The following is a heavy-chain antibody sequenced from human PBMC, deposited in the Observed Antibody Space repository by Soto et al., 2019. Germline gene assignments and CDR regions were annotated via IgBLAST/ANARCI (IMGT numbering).Heavy chain of an antibody. J-gene: IGHJ6*02. D-gene: IGHD5-18*01. CDR2: ISGSGGST. V-gene: IGHV3-23*01. Sequence: GGSLRLSCAASGFTFSSYAMSWVRQAPGKGLEWVSAISGSGGSTYYADSVKGRFTTSRDNSKNTLYLQMNSLRAEDTAVYYCAKEGRGKLWHYYYGMDVWGQGTTVTVSS. CDR3: AKEGRGKLWHYYYGMDV. CDR1: GFTFSSYA.